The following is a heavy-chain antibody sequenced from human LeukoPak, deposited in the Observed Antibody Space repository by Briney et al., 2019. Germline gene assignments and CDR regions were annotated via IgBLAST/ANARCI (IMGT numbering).Heavy chain of an antibody. J-gene: IGHJ6*02. CDR2: ISYDGSNK. CDR1: GFTFSSYA. CDR3: ARDSSGQIYYYYGMDV. V-gene: IGHV3-30-3*01. D-gene: IGHD6-19*01. Sequence: GGSLRPSCAASGFTFSSYAMHWVRQAPGKGLEWVAVISYDGSNKYYADSVKGRFTISRDNSKNTLYLQMNSLRAEDTAVYYCARDSSGQIYYYYGMDVWGQGTTVTVSS.